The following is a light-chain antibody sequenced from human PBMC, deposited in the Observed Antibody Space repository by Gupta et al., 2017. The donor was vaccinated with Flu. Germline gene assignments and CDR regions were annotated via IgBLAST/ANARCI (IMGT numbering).Light chain of an antibody. CDR1: QSVNRN. V-gene: IGKV3-15*01. CDR3: LQHYSRTPLT. Sequence: EIVMTQSPATMSVSSGETASLSCRASQSVNRNLAWYQQRDGQAPRLLLYAASTRATGIPARFSGSGSGTEFTLTINSLQSEDFAVNYCLQHYSRTPLTFGGGTKVDSK. J-gene: IGKJ4*01. CDR2: AAS.